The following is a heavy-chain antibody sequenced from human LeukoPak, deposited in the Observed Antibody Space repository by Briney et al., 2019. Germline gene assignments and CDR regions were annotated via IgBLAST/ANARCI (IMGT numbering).Heavy chain of an antibody. CDR1: GGSISSSSYY. CDR2: IYYSGST. V-gene: IGHV4-39*07. J-gene: IGHJ4*02. D-gene: IGHD3-22*01. Sequence: SETLSLTCTVSGGSISSSSYYWGWIRQPPGKGLEWIGSIYYSGSTYYNPSLKSRVTISVDTSKNQFSLKLSSVTAADTAVYYCARAVGYYFDNSGPSKTFDYWGQGTLVTVSS. CDR3: ARAVGYYFDNSGPSKTFDY.